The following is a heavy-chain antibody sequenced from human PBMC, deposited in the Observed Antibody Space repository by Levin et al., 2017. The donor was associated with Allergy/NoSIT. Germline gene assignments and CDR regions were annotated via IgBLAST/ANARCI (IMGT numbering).Heavy chain of an antibody. CDR1: GYTFSNSA. D-gene: IGHD3-22*01. Sequence: SVKVSCKASGYTFSNSAMQWVRQARGERLEWIGWIGVGGATTSYVQMLQERVTITRDMSTNTVYMELSSLRSEDTAVYYCAAELYSSGQCCSFDIWGQGTVVTVAS. J-gene: IGHJ3*02. V-gene: IGHV1-58*02. CDR2: IGVGGATT. CDR3: AAELYSSGQCCSFDI.